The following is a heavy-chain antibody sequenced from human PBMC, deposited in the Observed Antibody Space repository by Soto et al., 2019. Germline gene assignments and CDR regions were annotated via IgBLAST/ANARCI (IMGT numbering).Heavy chain of an antibody. CDR1: GASISSINW. J-gene: IGHJ4*02. V-gene: IGHV4-4*02. D-gene: IGHD3-10*01. Sequence: AETLSPTWAVPGASISSINWWSWVRPPPGKGLEWIGEINHIGITNYNTSLKSRVTTSVDKSKNQFYLKLSSVTAADTAVYYCARDYWHRGGGLEYWGQGTMVTVSS. CDR3: ARDYWHRGGGLEY. CDR2: INHIGIT.